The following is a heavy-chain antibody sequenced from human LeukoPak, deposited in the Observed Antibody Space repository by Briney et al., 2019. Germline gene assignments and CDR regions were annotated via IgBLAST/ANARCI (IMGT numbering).Heavy chain of an antibody. CDR1: GYTFTSYD. V-gene: IGHV1-8*01. D-gene: IGHD6-19*01. Sequence: ASVKVSCKASGYTFTSYDINWVRQATGQGLEWMGWMNPNSGKTGYAQKFQGRVTMTRNTSISTAYMELSSLRSEDTAEYYCARRIAVAGRSDFQHWGQGTLVTVSS. CDR2: MNPNSGKT. CDR3: ARRIAVAGRSDFQH. J-gene: IGHJ1*01.